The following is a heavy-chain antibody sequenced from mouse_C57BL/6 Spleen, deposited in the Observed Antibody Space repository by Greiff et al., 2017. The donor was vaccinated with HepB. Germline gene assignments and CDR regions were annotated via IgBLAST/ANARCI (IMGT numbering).Heavy chain of an antibody. CDR1: GYTFTDYY. J-gene: IGHJ1*03. D-gene: IGHD2-5*01. CDR3: ARRGYSNHWYFDV. V-gene: IGHV1-76*01. Sequence: VQLQQSGAELVRPGASVKLSCKASGYTFTDYYINWVKQRPGQGLEWIARIYPGSGNTYYNEKFKGKATLTAEKSSSTAYMQLSSLTSEDSAVYFCARRGYSNHWYFDVWGTGTTVTVSS. CDR2: IYPGSGNT.